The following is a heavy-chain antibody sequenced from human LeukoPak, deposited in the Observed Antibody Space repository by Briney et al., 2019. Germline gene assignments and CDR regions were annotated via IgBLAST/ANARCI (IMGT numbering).Heavy chain of an antibody. CDR3: ARGRGMITFGGVIVRPLFDY. J-gene: IGHJ4*02. CDR1: GGSFSGYY. Sequence: SETLSLTCAVYGGSFSGYYWSWIRQPPGKGLEWIGDINHSGSTNYNPSLKSRATISVDTSKNQFSLKLSSVTAADTAVYYCARGRGMITFGGVIVRPLFDYWGQGTLVTVSS. CDR2: INHSGST. D-gene: IGHD3-16*02. V-gene: IGHV4-34*01.